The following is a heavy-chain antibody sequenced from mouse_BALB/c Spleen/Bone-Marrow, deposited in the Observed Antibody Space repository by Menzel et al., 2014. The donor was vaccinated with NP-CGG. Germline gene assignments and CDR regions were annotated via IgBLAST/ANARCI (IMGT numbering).Heavy chain of an antibody. J-gene: IGHJ3*01. D-gene: IGHD2-1*01. CDR1: GYTFSSYW. CDR2: ILPGSGTS. CDR3: ARVLYYGNYDSFAY. V-gene: IGHV1-9*01. Sequence: QVQLQQSGAELMKPGASVKISCKATGYTFSSYWIEWVKLRPGHGLEWIGEILPGSGTSNYNMKFKGKATFTADTSPNTAYMQLSSLTSEDSAVYYRARVLYYGNYDSFAYWGQGTLVTVSA.